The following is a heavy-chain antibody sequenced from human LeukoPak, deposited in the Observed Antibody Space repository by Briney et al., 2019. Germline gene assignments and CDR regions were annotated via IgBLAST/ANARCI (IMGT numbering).Heavy chain of an antibody. V-gene: IGHV3-23*01. D-gene: IGHD3-16*01. J-gene: IGHJ3*02. CDR1: GFTFSSYA. CDR3: AKGTCIANTCYGNAFDM. CDR2: ISGSGGST. Sequence: PGGSLRLSCAASGFTFSSYAMSWVRQAPGKGLEWVSAISGSGGSTYYGDSVKGRFTISRDNSKNTLYLQMNSLRAEDTAVYYCAKGTCIANTCYGNAFDMWGQGTMVTVSS.